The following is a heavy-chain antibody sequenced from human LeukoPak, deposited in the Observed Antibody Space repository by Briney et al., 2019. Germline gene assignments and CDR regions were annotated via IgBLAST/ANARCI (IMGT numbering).Heavy chain of an antibody. D-gene: IGHD3-22*01. CDR1: GFTFSSYA. CDR3: ARGSYYYDSSGYYGDDY. CDR2: ISGSGGST. Sequence: GGSLRLSCAASGFTFSSYAMSWVRQAPGKGLEWVSAISGSGGSTYYADSVKGRFTISRDNSKNTLYLQMNSLRAEDTAVYYCARGSYYYDSSGYYGDDYWGQGTLVTVSS. V-gene: IGHV3-23*01. J-gene: IGHJ4*02.